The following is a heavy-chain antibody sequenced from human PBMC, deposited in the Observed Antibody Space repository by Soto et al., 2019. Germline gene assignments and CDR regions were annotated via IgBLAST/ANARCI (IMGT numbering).Heavy chain of an antibody. D-gene: IGHD3-9*01. J-gene: IGHJ5*02. CDR1: GGSISSSSYY. CDR2: IYYSGST. Sequence: SETLSLTCTVSGGSISSSSYYWGWIRQPPGKGLEWIGSIYYSGSTYYNPSLKSRVTISVDTSKNQFSLKLSSVTAADTAVYYCARPLHNFVNWFDTWGQGTLVTVSS. CDR3: ARPLHNFVNWFDT. V-gene: IGHV4-39*01.